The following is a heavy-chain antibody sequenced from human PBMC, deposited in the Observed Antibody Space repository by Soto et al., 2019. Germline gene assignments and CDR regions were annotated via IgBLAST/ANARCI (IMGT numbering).Heavy chain of an antibody. CDR1: GGSLNSDSYY. CDR2: IYSSGST. CDR3: VRETDCATVAASHGFFAP. Sequence: TLSLTCTVSGGSLNSDSYYWGWIRQPPGKGLEWIGYIYSSGSTYSNPSLKSPVAMSVDTSQNHFSLTLTSVTAADTAVYFCVRETDCATVAASHGFFAPGGQETPVPVPP. V-gene: IGHV4-30-4*01. D-gene: IGHD2-15*01. J-gene: IGHJ6*01.